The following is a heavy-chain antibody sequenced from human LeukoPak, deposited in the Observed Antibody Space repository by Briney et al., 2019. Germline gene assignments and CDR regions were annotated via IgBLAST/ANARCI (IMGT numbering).Heavy chain of an antibody. CDR2: ISSSSSYI. Sequence: GGSLRLSCAASGFTFSSYSMNWVRQAPGKGLEWVSSISSSSSYIYYADSVKGRFTISRDNAKNSLYLQMNSLRAKDTAVYYCARTYDFWSGTTDYWGQGTLVTVSS. J-gene: IGHJ4*02. D-gene: IGHD3-3*01. CDR3: ARTYDFWSGTTDY. CDR1: GFTFSSYS. V-gene: IGHV3-21*01.